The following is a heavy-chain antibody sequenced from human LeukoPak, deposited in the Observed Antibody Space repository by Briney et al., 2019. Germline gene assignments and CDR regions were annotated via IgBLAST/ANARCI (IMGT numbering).Heavy chain of an antibody. CDR3: ARDVQLTFDY. V-gene: IGHV3-30-3*01. CDR1: GFTFSSYA. Sequence: GGSLRLSCAASGFTFSSYAMHWVRQAPGKGLEWVAVISYDGSNKYYADSVKGRFTISRDNSKNTLYLQMNSLRAEDTAVYYCARDVQLTFDYWGQGTLVTVSS. D-gene: IGHD4-11*01. J-gene: IGHJ4*02. CDR2: ISYDGSNK.